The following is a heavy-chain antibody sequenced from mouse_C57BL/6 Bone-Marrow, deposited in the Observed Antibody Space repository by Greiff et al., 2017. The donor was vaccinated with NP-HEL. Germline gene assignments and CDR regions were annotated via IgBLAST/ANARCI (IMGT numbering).Heavy chain of an antibody. D-gene: IGHD4-1*01. CDR1: GYTFTSYW. CDR3: ARSKVTGDYYAMDY. V-gene: IGHV1-69*01. CDR2: IDPSDSYT. Sequence: VQLQQPGAELVMPGASVKLSCKASGYTFTSYWMHWVKQRPGQGLEWIGEIDPSDSYTNYNQKFKGKSTLTVDKSSSTAYMQLSSLTSEDSAVYYCARSKVTGDYYAMDYWGQGTSVTVSS. J-gene: IGHJ4*01.